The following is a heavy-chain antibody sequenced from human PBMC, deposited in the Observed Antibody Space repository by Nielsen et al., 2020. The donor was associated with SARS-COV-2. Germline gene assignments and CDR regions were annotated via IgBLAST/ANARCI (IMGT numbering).Heavy chain of an antibody. V-gene: IGHV3-53*01. Sequence: GGSLRLSCAASGFTFSSYSMNWVRQAPGKGLEWVSVIYSGGSTYYADSVKGRFTISRDNSKNTLYLQMNSLRAEDTAVYYCARKDYYRGQGTLVTVSS. CDR3: ARKDYY. J-gene: IGHJ4*02. CDR1: GFTFSSYS. CDR2: IYSGGST.